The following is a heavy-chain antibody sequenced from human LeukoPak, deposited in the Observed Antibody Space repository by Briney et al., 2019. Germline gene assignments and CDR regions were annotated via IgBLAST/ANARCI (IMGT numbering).Heavy chain of an antibody. J-gene: IGHJ5*02. D-gene: IGHD3-22*01. V-gene: IGHV1-69*06. CDR2: IIPIFGTA. CDR3: ARKVPNDSSGYYYRGQFDP. Sequence: ASVKVSCKASGGTFSSYAISWVRQAPGQGLEWMGGIIPIFGTADYAQKFQGRVTITADKSTSTAYMELSSLRSEDTAVYYCARKVPNDSSGYYYRGQFDPWGQGTLVTVSS. CDR1: GGTFSSYA.